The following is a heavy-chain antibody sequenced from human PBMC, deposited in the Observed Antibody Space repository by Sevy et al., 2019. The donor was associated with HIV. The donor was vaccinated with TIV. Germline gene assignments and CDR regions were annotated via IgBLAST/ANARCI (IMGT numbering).Heavy chain of an antibody. CDR2: INSDGSST. Sequence: GGSLRLSCAASGFTFSSYWMHWVRQAPGKGLVWVSRINSDGSSTSYADSVKGRFTISRDNAKNTLYLQMSSLRAEDTAVYYCARDQGPRVDQLLYRGDYYYYGMDVWGQGTTVTVSS. D-gene: IGHD2-2*02. J-gene: IGHJ6*02. V-gene: IGHV3-74*01. CDR3: ARDQGPRVDQLLYRGDYYYYGMDV. CDR1: GFTFSSYW.